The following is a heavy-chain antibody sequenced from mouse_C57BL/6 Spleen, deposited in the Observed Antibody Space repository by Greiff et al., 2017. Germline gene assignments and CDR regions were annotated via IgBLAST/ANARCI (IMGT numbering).Heavy chain of an antibody. J-gene: IGHJ2*01. CDR3: ARYYSNLYYLDY. Sequence: QVQLQQSGAELVKPGASVKLSCKASGYTFTSYWMQWVKQRPGQGLEWIGEIDPSDSYTNYNQKFKGKATLTVDTSSSTAYMQLSSLTSEDSAVYYCARYYSNLYYLDYWGQGTTLTVSS. V-gene: IGHV1-50*01. CDR1: GYTFTSYW. CDR2: IDPSDSYT. D-gene: IGHD2-5*01.